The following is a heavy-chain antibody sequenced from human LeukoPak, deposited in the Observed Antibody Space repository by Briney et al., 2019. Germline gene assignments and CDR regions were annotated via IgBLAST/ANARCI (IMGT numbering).Heavy chain of an antibody. J-gene: IGHJ4*02. D-gene: IGHD3/OR15-3a*01. CDR1: GFTFSSSA. Sequence: GGSLRLSCAASGFTFSSSAMHWVRQAPGKGLEWVSSLISNNDIYYADSVKGRFTISRDNAKNSLYLQMNGLRAEDTAVYYCARDFARTGDYHHFDYWGQGTLVTVSS. CDR3: ARDFARTGDYHHFDY. V-gene: IGHV3-21*01. CDR2: LISNNDI.